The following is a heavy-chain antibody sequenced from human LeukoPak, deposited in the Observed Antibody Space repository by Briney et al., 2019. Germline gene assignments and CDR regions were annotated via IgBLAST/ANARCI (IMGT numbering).Heavy chain of an antibody. CDR3: AREWYDILTGYQGFQLDY. D-gene: IGHD3-9*01. J-gene: IGHJ4*02. V-gene: IGHV1-69*04. Sequence: SVKVSCKVSGGTFGSYAISWVRQAPGQGLEWMGRIIPILGIANYAQKFQGRVTITADKSTSTAYMELSSLRSEDTAVYYCAREWYDILTGYQGFQLDYWGQGSLVTVSS. CDR1: GGTFGSYA. CDR2: IIPILGIA.